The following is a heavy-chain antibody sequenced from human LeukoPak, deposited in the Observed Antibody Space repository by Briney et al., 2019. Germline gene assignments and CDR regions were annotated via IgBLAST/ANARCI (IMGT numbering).Heavy chain of an antibody. Sequence: GGSLRLSCAASGFTFSSYEMNWVRQAPGKGLEWVSYISSSGSTIYYADSVKGRFTISRDNAKNSLYLQMNSLRAEDTAVYYCARTVSYYMDVWGKGTTVTISS. J-gene: IGHJ6*03. V-gene: IGHV3-48*03. CDR1: GFTFSSYE. CDR2: ISSSGSTI. CDR3: ARTVSYYMDV.